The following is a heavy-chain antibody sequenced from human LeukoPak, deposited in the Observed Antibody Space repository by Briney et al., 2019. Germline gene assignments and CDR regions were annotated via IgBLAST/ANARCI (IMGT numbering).Heavy chain of an antibody. CDR3: ARVMDYYGSGTPLDY. D-gene: IGHD3-10*01. V-gene: IGHV3-33*01. CDR2: IWYDGSNK. CDR1: GFTFSSYG. J-gene: IGHJ4*02. Sequence: GGSLRLSCAASGFTFSSYGMHWVRQAPGKGLEGVAVIWYDGSNKYYADSVKGRFTISRDNSKNTLYLQMNSLRAEDTAVYYCARVMDYYGSGTPLDYWGQGTLVTVSS.